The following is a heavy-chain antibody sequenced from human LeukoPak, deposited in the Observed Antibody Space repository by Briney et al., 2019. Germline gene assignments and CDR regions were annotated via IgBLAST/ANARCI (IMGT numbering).Heavy chain of an antibody. CDR3: AGSWSPYDAFDI. V-gene: IGHV3-23*01. CDR1: GFTFSSYG. Sequence: GGSLRLSCAASGFTFSSYGMSWVRQAPGKGLEWVSAINTSGGSTYYADSVKGRFTISRDNSKNTLYLQMNSLRAEDTAIYYCAGSWSPYDAFDIWGQGTMVTVSS. J-gene: IGHJ3*02. D-gene: IGHD6-13*01. CDR2: INTSGGST.